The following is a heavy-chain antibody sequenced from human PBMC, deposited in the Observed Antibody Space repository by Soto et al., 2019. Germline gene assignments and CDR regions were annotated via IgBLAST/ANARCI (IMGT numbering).Heavy chain of an antibody. D-gene: IGHD2-15*01. V-gene: IGHV3-21*01. CDR2: ISSSSSYI. CDR1: GLSGGSYS. CDR3: RGDRNITRWHVALQYYYGLDA. Sequence: PGGAVRLSCAASGLSGGSYSMDWLRRGPGKGVEWVSSISSSSSYIYYADSVKGRFTISIDNAKNSLYLQMNSLRAEDTAVYYCRGDRNITRWHVALQYYYGLDAWGSRPTVTVSS. J-gene: IGHJ6*04.